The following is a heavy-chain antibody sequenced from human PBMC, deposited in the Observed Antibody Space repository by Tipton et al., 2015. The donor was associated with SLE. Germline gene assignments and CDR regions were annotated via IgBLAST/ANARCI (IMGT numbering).Heavy chain of an antibody. Sequence: TLSLTLAVSGYSITSGVYWGWIRQPPGKGREWVGSLYHRGCTYYNPSLKSRVTISTDTSKSESYLKLTTVTAPGSAVYFLSRGPDDSTWRNCWFDPWGQGTLVTVSS. V-gene: IGHV4-38-2*01. J-gene: IGHJ5*02. CDR2: LYHRGCT. CDR1: GYSITSGVY. D-gene: IGHD6-13*01. CDR3: SRGPDDSTWRNCWFDP.